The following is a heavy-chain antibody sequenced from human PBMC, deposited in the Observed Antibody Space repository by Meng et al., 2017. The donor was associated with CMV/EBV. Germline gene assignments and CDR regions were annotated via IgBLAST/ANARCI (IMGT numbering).Heavy chain of an antibody. CDR2: INPNSGGT. CDR1: GYTFTGYY. Sequence: ASVKVSCKASGYTFTGYYTHWVRQAPGQGLEWMGWINPNSGGTNYAQKFQGRVTMTRDTSISTAYMELSRLRSDDTAVYYCARYNYDSSGYRNWGQGTLVTVSS. CDR3: ARYNYDSSGYRN. J-gene: IGHJ4*02. V-gene: IGHV1-2*02. D-gene: IGHD3-22*01.